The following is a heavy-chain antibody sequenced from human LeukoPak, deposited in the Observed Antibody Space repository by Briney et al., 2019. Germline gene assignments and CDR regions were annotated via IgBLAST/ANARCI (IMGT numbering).Heavy chain of an antibody. V-gene: IGHV3-33*01. CDR2: IWYDGSNK. CDR1: GFTFSSYG. Sequence: PGGSLRLSCAASGFTFSSYGMHWVRQAPGKGLEWVAVIWYDGSNKYYAGSVKGRFTISRDNSKNTLYLQMNSLRAEDTAVYYCAFRAHDPLDVLYAFDIWGQGTMVTVSS. CDR3: AFRAHDPLDVLYAFDI. D-gene: IGHD2-15*01. J-gene: IGHJ3*02.